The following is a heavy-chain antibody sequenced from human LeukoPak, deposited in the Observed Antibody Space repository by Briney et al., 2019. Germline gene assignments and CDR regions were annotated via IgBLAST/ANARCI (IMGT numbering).Heavy chain of an antibody. J-gene: IGHJ3*02. D-gene: IGHD3-3*01. CDR3: ARRGIYDFWSGYAGPIHAFDI. V-gene: IGHV4-59*11. Sequence: PSETLSLTCTVSGGSISSHYWSWIRQPPGKGLELIGDIYYSGSTNYNPSLKSLATISVDTSKNQFSLTLRYVRAADTDVYYCARRGIYDFWSGYAGPIHAFDIWGQGTMVTVSS. CDR1: GGSISSHY. CDR2: IYYSGST.